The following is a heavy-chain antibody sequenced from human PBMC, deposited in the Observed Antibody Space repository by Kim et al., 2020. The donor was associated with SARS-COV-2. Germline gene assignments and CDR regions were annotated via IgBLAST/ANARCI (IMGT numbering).Heavy chain of an antibody. CDR3: TRLVRDVATGDF. Sequence: TEYAASVRGRFTISRDDSRNSVYLQMNSLKSEDMAVYYCTRLVRDVATGDFWGQGTLVTVSS. D-gene: IGHD2-15*01. V-gene: IGHV3-72*01. J-gene: IGHJ4*02. CDR2: T.